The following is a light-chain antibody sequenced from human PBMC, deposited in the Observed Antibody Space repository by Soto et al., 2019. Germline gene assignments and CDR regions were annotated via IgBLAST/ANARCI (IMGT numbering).Light chain of an antibody. CDR3: QQYNNWPPT. Sequence: EIVMTQSPATPSASPGGKAPPSCRASQSVRSNLAWYQQKLGQAPRLLIYGASTRATGIPARFSGSGSGTEFTLSIGSLQSEDFAVYYCQQYNNWPPTFGQGTKVDIK. CDR2: GAS. J-gene: IGKJ1*01. CDR1: QSVRSN. V-gene: IGKV3-15*01.